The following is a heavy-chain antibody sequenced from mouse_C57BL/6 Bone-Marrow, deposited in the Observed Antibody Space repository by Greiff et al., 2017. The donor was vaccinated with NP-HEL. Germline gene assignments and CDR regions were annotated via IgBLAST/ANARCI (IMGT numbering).Heavy chain of an antibody. CDR2: IRNKANGYTT. J-gene: IGHJ1*03. CDR3: ARYIRYPPLKFDV. CDR1: GFTFTDYY. V-gene: IGHV7-3*01. Sequence: EVHLVESGGGLVQPGGCLSLSCAASGFTFTDYYMSWVRQPPGKALEWLGFIRNKANGYTTEYSASVKGRFTISRDNSQSILYLQMNALRAEDSATYYCARYIRYPPLKFDVWGTGTTVTVSS. D-gene: IGHD1-1*01.